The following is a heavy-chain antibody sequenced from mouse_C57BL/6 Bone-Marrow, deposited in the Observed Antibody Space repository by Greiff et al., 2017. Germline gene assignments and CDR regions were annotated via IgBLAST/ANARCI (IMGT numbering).Heavy chain of an antibody. D-gene: IGHD1-1*01. V-gene: IGHV1-64*01. CDR2: IHPNSGST. Sequence: QVQLQQPGAELVKPGASVKLSCKASGYTFTSYWMHWVKQRPGQGLEWIGMIHPNSGSTNYNEKFKSKATLTVDKSSSTAYMQLSSLTSEDSAVYYCARRFYYGSSHWYYEGWGTGTTVTVSS. J-gene: IGHJ1*03. CDR1: GYTFTSYW. CDR3: ARRFYYGSSHWYYEG.